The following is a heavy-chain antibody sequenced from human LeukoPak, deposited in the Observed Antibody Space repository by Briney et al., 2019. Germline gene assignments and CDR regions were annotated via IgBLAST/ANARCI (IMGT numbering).Heavy chain of an antibody. CDR2: IRYDGSNK. J-gene: IGHJ4*02. V-gene: IGHV3-30*02. CDR3: ALGGAAQLEFDY. Sequence: PGGSLRLSCAASGFTFSNHDMTWIRQAPGKGLEWVAFIRYDGSNKYYADSVKGRFTISRDNSKNTLYLQMNSLRAEDTAVYYCALGGAAQLEFDYWGQGTLVTVSS. CDR1: GFTFSNHD. D-gene: IGHD1-1*01.